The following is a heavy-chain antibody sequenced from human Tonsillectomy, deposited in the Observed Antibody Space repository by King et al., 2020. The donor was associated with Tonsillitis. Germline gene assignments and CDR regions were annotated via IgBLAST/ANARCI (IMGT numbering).Heavy chain of an antibody. CDR2: IWYDGSNK. D-gene: IGHD2-21*01. V-gene: IGHV3-33*08. Sequence: VQLVESGGGVVQPGRALRLSCAASGFTFSSYGMHWVRQAPGKGLEGVAGIWYDGSNKYYSDSLKGRFTISRDNSKKTLYLQMNSLRAEDTAVYYCARAHILNWFDPWGQGPLVTVSS. CDR1: GFTFSSYG. CDR3: ARAHILNWFDP. J-gene: IGHJ5*02.